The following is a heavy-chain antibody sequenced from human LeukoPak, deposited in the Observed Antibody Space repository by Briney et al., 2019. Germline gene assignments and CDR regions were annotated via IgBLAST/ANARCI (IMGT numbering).Heavy chain of an antibody. CDR1: GYTLTELS. CDR2: FDPEDGET. CDR3: ATGLGVVVAYDAFDI. D-gene: IGHD2-21*01. V-gene: IGHV1-24*01. Sequence: GASVKVSCKVSGYTLTELSMHWVRQAPGKGLEWMGGFDPEDGETIYAQKFQGRVTMTEDTSTDTAYMELSSLRSEDTAVYYCATGLGVVVAYDAFDIWGQGTMVTVSS. J-gene: IGHJ3*02.